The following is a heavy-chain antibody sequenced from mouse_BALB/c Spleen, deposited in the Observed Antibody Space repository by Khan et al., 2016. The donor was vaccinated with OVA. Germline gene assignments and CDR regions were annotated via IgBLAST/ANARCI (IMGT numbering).Heavy chain of an antibody. V-gene: IGHV1-7*01. CDR1: GYTFTTYW. D-gene: IGHD2-3*01. J-gene: IGHJ2*01. CDR3: TNDRIDD. Sequence: QVQLQQSGAELAKPGASVKMSCKASGYTFTTYWMHWVKQRPGQGLEWIGYINPTSGYTDYNEKFKDRATLSADKSSSTAYMQLSSLTSEDSAVYYCTNDRIDDWGQGTTLTVSS. CDR2: INPTSGYT.